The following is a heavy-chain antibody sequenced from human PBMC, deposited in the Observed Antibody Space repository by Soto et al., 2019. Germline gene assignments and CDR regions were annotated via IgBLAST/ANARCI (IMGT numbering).Heavy chain of an antibody. V-gene: IGHV2-5*02. D-gene: IGHD2-2*01. Sequence: SGPKLVNPTQTLTLACSFSGFSLSTSGVGVGWIRQPPGKALEWLALIYWDDDKRYSPSLKSRLTITKDTSKNQVVLTMTNMDPVDTATYYCAHGVLVPAAIVFHWFDPWGQGTLVTVSS. CDR3: AHGVLVPAAIVFHWFDP. CDR2: IYWDDDK. CDR1: GFSLSTSGVG. J-gene: IGHJ5*02.